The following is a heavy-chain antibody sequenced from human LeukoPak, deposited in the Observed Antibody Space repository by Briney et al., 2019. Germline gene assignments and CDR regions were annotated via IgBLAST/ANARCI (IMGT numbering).Heavy chain of an antibody. CDR2: IIPIFGTA. CDR1: GGTFSSYG. D-gene: IGHD6-6*01. CDR3: ARLDEYSSSSRYYGMDV. J-gene: IGHJ6*02. Sequence: SVKVSCKASGGTFSSYGISWVRQAPGQGLEWMGGIIPIFGTANYAQKFRGRVTITADESTSTAYMELSSLRSEDTAVYYCARLDEYSSSSRYYGMDVWGQGTTVTVSS. V-gene: IGHV1-69*13.